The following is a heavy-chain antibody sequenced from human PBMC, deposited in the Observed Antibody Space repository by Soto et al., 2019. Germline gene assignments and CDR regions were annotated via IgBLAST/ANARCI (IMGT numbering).Heavy chain of an antibody. V-gene: IGHV2-5*02. CDR3: AHRPDSSSWYAVGFDP. CDR1: GFSLSTSGVG. Sequence: QITLKESGPTLVKHTQTLTLTCTFSGFSLSTSGVGVGWIRQPPGKALEWLALIYWDDDKRYSPSLKSRLTITKDTSKNQVVLTMTNVDPVDTATYYCAHRPDSSSWYAVGFDPWGQGTLVTVSS. J-gene: IGHJ5*02. D-gene: IGHD6-13*01. CDR2: IYWDDDK.